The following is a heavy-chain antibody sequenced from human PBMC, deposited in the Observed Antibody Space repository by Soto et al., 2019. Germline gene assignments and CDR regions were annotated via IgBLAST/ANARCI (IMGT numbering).Heavy chain of an antibody. CDR3: AQIRRGP. J-gene: IGHJ5*02. D-gene: IGHD6-6*01. CDR2: IKPDASEK. CDR1: GFSFSNYW. Sequence: ILSCVASGFSFSNYWMSWVRQAPGRGLEWVANIKPDASEKFYADSVKGRFSISRDNAKNSVYLEMNSLRVEDTAVYYCAQIRRGPWGQGTLVTVSS. V-gene: IGHV3-7*01.